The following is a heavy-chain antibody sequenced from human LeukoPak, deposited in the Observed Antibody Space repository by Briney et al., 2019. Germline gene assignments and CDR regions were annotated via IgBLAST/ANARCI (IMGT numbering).Heavy chain of an antibody. CDR3: ARDDGTMDGYNILDY. D-gene: IGHD5-24*01. J-gene: IGHJ4*02. CDR2: IRYDINTK. CDR1: GFTFSSCG. Sequence: GGSLRLSCAASGFTFSSCGMHWVRQAPGKGLEWVAFIRYDINTKSYAESVRGRFTISRDNSNNTLYLEMNSLRPEDTAVYYCARDDGTMDGYNILDYWGQGTLVTVSS. V-gene: IGHV3-30*02.